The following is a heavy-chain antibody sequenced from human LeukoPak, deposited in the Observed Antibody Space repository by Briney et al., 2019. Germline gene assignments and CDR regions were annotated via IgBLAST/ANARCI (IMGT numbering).Heavy chain of an antibody. V-gene: IGHV4-39*01. CDR1: GGSISSNIHY. CDR3: ARLRSSRSYFGTIDY. D-gene: IGHD3-10*01. Sequence: SETLSLTCTVSGGSISSNIHYWVWVRLPPGKGLEWIGSLYFSGSTYYNPSLKSRVTISVDTSKNQFSLKLSSVTAADTAIYYCARLRSSRSYFGTIDYWGQGTLVTVSS. J-gene: IGHJ4*02. CDR2: LYFSGST.